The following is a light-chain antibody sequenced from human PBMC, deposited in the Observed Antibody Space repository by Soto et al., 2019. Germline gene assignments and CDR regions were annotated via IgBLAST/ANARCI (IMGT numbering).Light chain of an antibody. J-gene: IGLJ3*02. Sequence: HSALTQPASVSGSLGQSITISCTGTSSDVGGYNYVSWYQQHPGKVPKLIIYEVNNRPSGVSNRFSGSKSANTASLTISGLQADDEADYYCSSFTSSSTQVFGGGTKVTVL. CDR1: SSDVGGYNY. V-gene: IGLV2-14*01. CDR2: EVN. CDR3: SSFTSSSTQV.